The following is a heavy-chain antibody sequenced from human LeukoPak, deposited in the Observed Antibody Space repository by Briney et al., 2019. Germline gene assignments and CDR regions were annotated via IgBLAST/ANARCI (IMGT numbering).Heavy chain of an antibody. V-gene: IGHV3-7*01. Sequence: PGGSLRLSCAASGFTFSNSWMTWVRQAPGKGLEWVASISHDGGNKQYAESIKGRLTISRDNVKNSLYLEINGLRADDTAIYYCAKDDSNNYYEYWGQGTLVTVSA. CDR3: AKDDSNNYYEY. CDR1: GFTFSNSW. J-gene: IGHJ4*02. CDR2: ISHDGGNK. D-gene: IGHD2-15*01.